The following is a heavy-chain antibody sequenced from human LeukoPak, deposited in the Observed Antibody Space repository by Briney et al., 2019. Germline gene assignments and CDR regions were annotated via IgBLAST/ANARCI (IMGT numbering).Heavy chain of an antibody. CDR3: ARDRTVTAGIDS. CDR2: IKEDGSEI. Sequence: PGGSLRLSCTASGFTFSHYWMSWVRQAPGKGLEWVANIKEDGSEIYYLDSVKGRFTISRDNAKTSLYLQMNSLRVEDTAVYYCARDRTVTAGIDSWGQGTLVMVSS. V-gene: IGHV3-7*01. CDR1: GFTFSHYW. J-gene: IGHJ4*02. D-gene: IGHD2-21*02.